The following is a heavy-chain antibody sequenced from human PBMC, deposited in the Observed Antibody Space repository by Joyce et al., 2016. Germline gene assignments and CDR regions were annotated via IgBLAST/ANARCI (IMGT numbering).Heavy chain of an antibody. V-gene: IGHV3-21*01. J-gene: IGHJ6*02. CDR3: ARDRTISTVYYSNYFGMDV. Sequence: EVQLVESGGGLVRPGESLRLSCAASGFSFSTHTMNWVRQAPGKGLEWISSISFTSNVIYYEDSVKGRFTISRDNAKNTLYMELRNLTAEDTAVYYCARDRTISTVYYSNYFGMDVWGQGTTVTVSS. D-gene: IGHD1-1*01. CDR2: ISFTSNVI. CDR1: GFSFSTHT.